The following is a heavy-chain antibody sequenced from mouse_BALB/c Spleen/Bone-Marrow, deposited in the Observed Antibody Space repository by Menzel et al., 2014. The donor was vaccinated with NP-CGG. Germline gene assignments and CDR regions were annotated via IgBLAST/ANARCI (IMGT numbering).Heavy chain of an antibody. CDR3: ARSSFLLSYFDY. J-gene: IGHJ2*01. D-gene: IGHD1-2*01. Sequence: QVQLQQSGAELARPGASVKMSCKASGYTFTSYTMHWVKERPGQGLEWIGYINPSTGYTNYNQKFKDKATLTADKSSSTAYMQLSSLTSGDSAVYYCARSSFLLSYFDYWGQGTTLTVSS. V-gene: IGHV1-4*01. CDR2: INPSTGYT. CDR1: GYTFTSYT.